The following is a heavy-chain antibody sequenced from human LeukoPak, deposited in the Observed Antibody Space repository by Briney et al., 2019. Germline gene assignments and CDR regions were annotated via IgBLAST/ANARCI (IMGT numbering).Heavy chain of an antibody. CDR2: INPNSGGR. V-gene: IGHV1-2*02. Sequence: GASVKVSCKASGYTFTGYSMHWVRQAPGQGLEWMGWINPNSGGRKYAQKFQGRVTMTRDTSISTAYMELSGLGSDDTAVYYCARNGHISAWSYYYYYVDVWGIGTTVTVSS. CDR3: ARNGHISAWSYYYYYVDV. D-gene: IGHD6-19*01. CDR1: GYTFTGYS. J-gene: IGHJ6*03.